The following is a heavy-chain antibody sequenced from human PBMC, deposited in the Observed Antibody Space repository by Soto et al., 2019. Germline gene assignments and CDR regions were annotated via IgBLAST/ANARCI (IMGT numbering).Heavy chain of an antibody. CDR2: INPSGGST. V-gene: IGHV1-46*01. CDR1: GYTFTSYY. CDR3: ARTRRSEAYYDFWSGHYGMDV. Sequence: ASVKVSCKASGYTFTSYYMHWVRQAPGQGLEWMGIINPSGGSTSYAQKFQGRVTMTRDTSTSTVYMELSSLRSEDTAVYYCARTRRSEAYYDFWSGHYGMDVWGQGTTVTVSS. J-gene: IGHJ6*02. D-gene: IGHD3-3*01.